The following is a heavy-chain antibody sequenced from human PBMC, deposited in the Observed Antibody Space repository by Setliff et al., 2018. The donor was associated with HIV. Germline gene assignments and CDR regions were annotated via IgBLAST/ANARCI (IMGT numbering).Heavy chain of an antibody. J-gene: IGHJ4*02. D-gene: IGHD3-22*01. CDR2: INWNGGST. Sequence: PGGSLRLSCAASGFTFDDYTMHWVRQAPGKGLEWVSLINWNGGSTGYADSVKGRFTISRDNAKKSLSLQMNSLRAEDTALYYCARYESSGYYYARYWVFDYWGQGALVTVSS. V-gene: IGHV3-20*04. CDR3: ARYESSGYYYARYWVFDY. CDR1: GFTFDDYT.